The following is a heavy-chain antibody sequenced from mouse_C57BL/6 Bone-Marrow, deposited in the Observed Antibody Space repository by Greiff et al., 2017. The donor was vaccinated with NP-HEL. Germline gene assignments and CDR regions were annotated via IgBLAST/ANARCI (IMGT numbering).Heavy chain of an antibody. Sequence: EVKVVESGGGLVKPGGSLKLSCAASGFTFSDYGMHWVRQAPEKGLEWVAYISSGSSTIYYADTVKGRFTISRDNAKNTLFLQMTSLRSEDTAMYYCASEDGYPFDYWGQGTTLTVSS. D-gene: IGHD2-3*01. CDR2: ISSGSSTI. V-gene: IGHV5-17*01. CDR1: GFTFSDYG. J-gene: IGHJ2*01. CDR3: ASEDGYPFDY.